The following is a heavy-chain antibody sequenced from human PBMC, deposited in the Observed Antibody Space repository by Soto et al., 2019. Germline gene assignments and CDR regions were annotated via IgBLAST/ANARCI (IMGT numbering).Heavy chain of an antibody. J-gene: IGHJ6*02. CDR1: GFTFSSYA. CDR2: ISGSGGST. Sequence: EVQLLESGGGLVQPGGSLRLSCAASGFTFSSYAMSWVRQAPGKGLEWVSAISGSGGSTYYADSVKGRFTISRDNSKNTLYLQMHSRRAEDTAVDYCAKDGCSSWQYYYYDGMDVWDQGCTVTVYS. CDR3: AKDGCSSWQYYYYDGMDV. D-gene: IGHD6-13*01. V-gene: IGHV3-23*01.